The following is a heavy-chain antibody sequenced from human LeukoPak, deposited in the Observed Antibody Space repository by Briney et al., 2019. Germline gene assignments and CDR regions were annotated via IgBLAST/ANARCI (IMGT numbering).Heavy chain of an antibody. CDR2: IWYDGSNK. V-gene: IGHV3-33*06. D-gene: IGHD6-19*01. CDR3: AKVVAGRYQDY. J-gene: IGHJ4*02. CDR1: GFTFSSYG. Sequence: PGRSLRLSCAASGFTFSSYGMHWVRQAPGKGLEWVAVIWYDGSNKYYADSVKGRFTISRDNSKNTLYLQMNSLRAEDTAVYYCAKVVAGRYQDYWGQGTLVSVSS.